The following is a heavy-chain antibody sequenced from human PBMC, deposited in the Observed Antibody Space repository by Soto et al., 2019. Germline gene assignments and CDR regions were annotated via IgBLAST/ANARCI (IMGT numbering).Heavy chain of an antibody. CDR3: VRDQKYFRVNGNWFDS. Sequence: RASVKVSCKASGYTSADFGISWVRQAPGQGLEWMGWVSGNNGASNPAPKVQGRITMTLDTSTGVSYMALRSLRSDDTAIHYCVRDQKYFRVNGNWFDSWGQGTLVTVSS. CDR1: GYTSADFG. V-gene: IGHV1-18*04. D-gene: IGHD2-2*01. J-gene: IGHJ5*01. CDR2: VSGNNGAS.